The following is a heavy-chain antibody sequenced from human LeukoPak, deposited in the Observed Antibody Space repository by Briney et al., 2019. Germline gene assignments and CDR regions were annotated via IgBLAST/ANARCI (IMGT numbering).Heavy chain of an antibody. CDR2: TYYRSEWYN. CDR3: ARGRAGPLDY. D-gene: IGHD3-10*01. CDR1: GDSVSSDSAA. V-gene: IGHV6-1*01. Sequence: SQTLSLTCAISGDSVSSDSAAWNWIRQSPSRGLEWLGRTYYRSEWYNDYAVSVKSRMLITPDTSKNHFSLQLNSVTPEDTAVYYCARGRAGPLDYWGQGTLVTVSS. J-gene: IGHJ4*02.